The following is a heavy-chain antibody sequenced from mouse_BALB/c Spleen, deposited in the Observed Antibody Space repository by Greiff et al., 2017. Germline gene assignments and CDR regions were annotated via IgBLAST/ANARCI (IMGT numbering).Heavy chain of an antibody. J-gene: IGHJ4*01. V-gene: IGHV3-8*02. D-gene: IGHD1-2*01. Sequence: EVQLQQSGPSLVKPSQTLSLTCSVTGDSITSGYWNWIRKFPGNKLEYMGYISYSGSTSYNPSLKSRISITRDTSKSQYYLQLNSVTTEDTATYYCARVPITRGAMDYWGQGTSVTVSA. CDR3: ARVPITRGAMDY. CDR2: ISYSGST. CDR1: GDSITSGY.